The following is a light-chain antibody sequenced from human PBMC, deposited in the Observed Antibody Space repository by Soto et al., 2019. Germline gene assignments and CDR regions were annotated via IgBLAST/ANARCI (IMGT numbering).Light chain of an antibody. V-gene: IGKV1-9*01. Sequence: DIQLTQSPSFLSASVGDRVSITCRASQDISNYLAWYQQKPGKAPKLLIYVASTLQSGIPSRFSGSGSGTEFTPTISTLQPEDFATYYCQQLKSYTTFGQGTKLEIK. CDR1: QDISNY. CDR2: VAS. CDR3: QQLKSYTT. J-gene: IGKJ2*01.